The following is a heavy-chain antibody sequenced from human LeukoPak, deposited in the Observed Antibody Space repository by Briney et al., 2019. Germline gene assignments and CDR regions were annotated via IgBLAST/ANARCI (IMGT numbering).Heavy chain of an antibody. CDR1: GFTFSSYA. D-gene: IGHD2-21*01. Sequence: GRSLRLSCAASGFTFSSYAMHWVRQAPGKGLEWVAVISYDGSNKYYADSVKGRFTISRDNSKNTLYLQMNSLRAEDTAVYYCARGRIVEIDYWGQGTLVTVSS. CDR2: ISYDGSNK. J-gene: IGHJ4*02. CDR3: ARGRIVEIDY. V-gene: IGHV3-30*04.